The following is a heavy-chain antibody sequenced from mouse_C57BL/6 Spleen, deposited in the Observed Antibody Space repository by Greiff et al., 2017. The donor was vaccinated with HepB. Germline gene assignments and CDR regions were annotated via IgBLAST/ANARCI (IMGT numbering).Heavy chain of an antibody. CDR1: GFTFSSYA. D-gene: IGHD1-2*01. V-gene: IGHV5-4*01. J-gene: IGHJ4*01. CDR3: ARDGGNYYGWGWEGMDY. Sequence: EVMLVESGGGLVKPGGSLKLSCAASGFTFSSYAMSWVRQTPEKRLEWVATISDGGSYTYYPDNVKGRFTISRDNAKNNLYLQMSHLKSEDTAMYYCARDGGNYYGWGWEGMDYWGQGTSVTVSS. CDR2: ISDGGSYT.